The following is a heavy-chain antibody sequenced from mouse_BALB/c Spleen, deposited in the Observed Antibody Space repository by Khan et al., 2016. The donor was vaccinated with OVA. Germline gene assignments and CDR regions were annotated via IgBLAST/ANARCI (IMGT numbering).Heavy chain of an antibody. D-gene: IGHD1-2*01. CDR3: ARTARIKY. CDR1: GYSIPSGYG. Sequence: EVELVESGPGLVKPSQSLSLTCTVTGYSIPSGYGWNWIRQFPGNKLEWMGYISYSGSTNYNPSLKSRISITRAPSKNQLFLQFNSVTTEDTATYYCARTARIKYWGQGTTLTVSS. J-gene: IGHJ2*01. CDR2: ISYSGST. V-gene: IGHV3-2*02.